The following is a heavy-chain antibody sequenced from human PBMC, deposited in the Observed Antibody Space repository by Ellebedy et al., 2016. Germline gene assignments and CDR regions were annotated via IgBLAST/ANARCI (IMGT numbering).Heavy chain of an antibody. D-gene: IGHD3-3*01. V-gene: IGHV5-51*01. CDR1: GYSFTSYW. CDR3: ARRSGYYQYYFDY. J-gene: IGHJ4*02. Sequence: GESLKISCKGSGYSFTSYWIGWVRQVPGKGLEWMGIIYPGDSDTRYNPSFQGQVTISADKSISTAYLQWSSLKASDTAMYYCARRSGYYQYYFDYWGQGTLVTVSS. CDR2: IYPGDSDT.